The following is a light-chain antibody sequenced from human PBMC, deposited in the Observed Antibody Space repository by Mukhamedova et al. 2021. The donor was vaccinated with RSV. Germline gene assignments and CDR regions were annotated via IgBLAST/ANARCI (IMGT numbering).Light chain of an antibody. CDR2: DAS. CDR3: QHFNHYPIS. V-gene: IGKV1D-13*01. Sequence: WYQRRVHGRSPQLLIYDASTLESGVPSRFSGSGSGTDFTLTISSLQPEDFATYFCQHFNHYPISFGGGTKVEIK. J-gene: IGKJ4*01.